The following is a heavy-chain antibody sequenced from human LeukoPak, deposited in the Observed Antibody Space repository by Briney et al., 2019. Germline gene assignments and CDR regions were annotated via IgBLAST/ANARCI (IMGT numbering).Heavy chain of an antibody. CDR2: INHSGST. D-gene: IGHD5-18*01. Sequence: PGGSLRLSCAASGFTVSSNYTSWIRQPPGKGLEWIGEINHSGSTNYNPSLKSRVTISVDTSKNQFSLKLSSVTAADTAVYYCARSRVGIQLWEDAFDIWGQGTMVTVSS. J-gene: IGHJ3*02. V-gene: IGHV4-34*01. CDR1: GFTVSSNY. CDR3: ARSRVGIQLWEDAFDI.